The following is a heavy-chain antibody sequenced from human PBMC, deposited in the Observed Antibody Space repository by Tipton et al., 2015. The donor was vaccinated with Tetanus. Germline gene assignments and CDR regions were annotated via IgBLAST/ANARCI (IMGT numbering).Heavy chain of an antibody. V-gene: IGHV5-51*01. CDR1: GYIFTNYW. J-gene: IGHJ4*02. Sequence: VQLVQSGGEVKKPGESLKISCKGSGYIFTNYWIGWVRQKPGKGLERMGIIYPGDSDTRYSPSFQGQVTISVDKSIITAYLQWSSLKASGTSVFYCARAHCSDGVCNFDFWGQGALVTVAS. D-gene: IGHD2-8*01. CDR3: ARAHCSDGVCNFDF. CDR2: IYPGDSDT.